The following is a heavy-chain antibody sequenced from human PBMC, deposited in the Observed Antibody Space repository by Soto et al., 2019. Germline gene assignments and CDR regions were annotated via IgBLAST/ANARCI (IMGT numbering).Heavy chain of an antibody. CDR3: VKGNWAYSYNNWFDP. Sequence: LRLSCSASGFTFRSYAIHWVRQAPGKGLEYVSALSGDGRSTYYADSVKGRFTVIRDNSKNTLFLQMSSLRVEDTAVYYCVKGNWAYSYNNWFDPWGQGTLVTVSS. J-gene: IGHJ5*02. V-gene: IGHV3-64D*06. D-gene: IGHD5-18*01. CDR1: GFTFRSYA. CDR2: LSGDGRST.